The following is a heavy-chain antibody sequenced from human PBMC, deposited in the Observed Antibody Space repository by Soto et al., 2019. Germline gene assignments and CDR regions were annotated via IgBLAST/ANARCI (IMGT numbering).Heavy chain of an antibody. CDR2: IYNGGST. CDR3: ATGPSGDKVDS. CDR1: GGSISHVYYY. V-gene: IGHV4-30-4*01. Sequence: SETLSLTCAVSGGSISHVYYYWSWIRQLPDKGLEWTGHIYNGGSTYNNPSLTSRVTISVDTSRNQFSLQLTSVSAADTAVYYCATGPSGDKVDSWGQGILVTVSS. J-gene: IGHJ4*02. D-gene: IGHD7-27*01.